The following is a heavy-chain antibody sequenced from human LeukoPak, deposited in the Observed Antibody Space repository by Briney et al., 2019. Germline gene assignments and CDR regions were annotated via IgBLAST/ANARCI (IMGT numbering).Heavy chain of an antibody. CDR1: GGSISSSGYY. CDR2: IDYSGTT. J-gene: IGHJ5*02. Sequence: SETLSLTCTVSGGSISSSGYYWAWISQPPGKGLEWIATIDYSGTTNYNPSLKSRVTISVDTSKNQFSLRVTSVTAPDTAVYYCTRYSTSSGWFDPWGQGTLVTVSS. V-gene: IGHV4-39*01. D-gene: IGHD6-6*01. CDR3: TRYSTSSGWFDP.